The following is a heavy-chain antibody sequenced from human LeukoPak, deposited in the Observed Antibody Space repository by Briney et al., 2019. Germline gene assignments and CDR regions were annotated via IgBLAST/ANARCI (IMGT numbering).Heavy chain of an antibody. V-gene: IGHV1-69*05. CDR1: GGTFSSYA. D-gene: IGHD1-26*01. CDR2: IIPIFGTA. CDR3: ARGWELLLGPGAFDI. Sequence: GASVKVSCKASGGTFSSYAISWVRQAPGQGLEWMGRIIPIFGTANYAQKFQGRVTITTDESTSTAYMELSSLRSEDTAVYYCARGWELLLGPGAFDIWGQGTMVTVSS. J-gene: IGHJ3*02.